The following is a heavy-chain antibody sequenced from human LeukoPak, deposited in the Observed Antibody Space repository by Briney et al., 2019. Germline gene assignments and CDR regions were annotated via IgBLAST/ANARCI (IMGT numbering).Heavy chain of an antibody. CDR2: ISGSGGST. D-gene: IGHD6-6*01. CDR1: GFTFSSYA. Sequence: GGSLRLSCAASGFTFSSYAMSWVRQAPGKGLEWVSAISGSGGSTYYADSVKGRFTISRDNSKNTLYLQMNSLGAEDTAVYYCAKTVEYSSSSGDAFDIWGQGTRVTVSS. J-gene: IGHJ3*02. CDR3: AKTVEYSSSSGDAFDI. V-gene: IGHV3-23*01.